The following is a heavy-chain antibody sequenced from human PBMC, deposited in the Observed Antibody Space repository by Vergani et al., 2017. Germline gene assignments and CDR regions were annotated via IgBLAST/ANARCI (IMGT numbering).Heavy chain of an antibody. V-gene: IGHV3-30*02. CDR2: IRYDGSNK. Sequence: QVQLVESGGGVVQPGGSLRLSCAASGFTFSSYGMHWVRQAPGKGLEWVAFIRYDGSNKYYADSVKGRFTISRDNSKNTLYLQMNSLRAEDTAVYYCAKDLXTQNCGGDCYILDYWGQGTLVTVSS. J-gene: IGHJ4*02. CDR1: GFTFSSYG. D-gene: IGHD2-21*02. CDR3: AKDLXTQNCGGDCYILDY.